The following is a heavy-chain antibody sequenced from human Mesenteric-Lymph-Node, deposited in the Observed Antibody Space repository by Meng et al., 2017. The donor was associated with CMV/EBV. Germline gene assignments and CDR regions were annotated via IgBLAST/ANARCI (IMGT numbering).Heavy chain of an antibody. CDR3: AREKIYYYDSSGYPYDAFDI. V-gene: IGHV3-30*03. J-gene: IGHJ3*02. CDR1: GFTFSSYW. CDR2: ISYDGSNK. D-gene: IGHD3-22*01. Sequence: LTCAASGFTFSSYWMSWVRQAPGKGLEWVAVISYDGSNKYYADSVKGRFTISRDNSKNTLYLQMNSLRAEDTAVYYCAREKIYYYDSSGYPYDAFDIWGQGTMVTVSS.